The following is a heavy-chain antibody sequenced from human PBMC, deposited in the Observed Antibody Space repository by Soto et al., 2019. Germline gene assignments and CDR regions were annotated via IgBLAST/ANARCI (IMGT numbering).Heavy chain of an antibody. CDR1: GYTFTSSG. V-gene: IGHV1-18*01. CDR2: ISGYNGNT. J-gene: IGHJ3*02. D-gene: IGHD2-2*02. CDR3: ARAPGYCNSTICYIDTFDI. Sequence: GASVKVSCKPSGYTFTSSGISWVRQGPGEGVERMGWISGYNGNTNYAQKFRGRVTMTTDTSTTTAYMEVRSLRADDTGVYYCARAPGYCNSTICYIDTFDIWGQGTKVTVSS.